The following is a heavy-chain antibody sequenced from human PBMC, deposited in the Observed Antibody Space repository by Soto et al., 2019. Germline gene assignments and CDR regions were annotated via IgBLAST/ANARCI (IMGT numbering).Heavy chain of an antibody. CDR1: GYTFTSYA. CDR3: ARFSLGSSSYSYDYGMDV. D-gene: IGHD6-13*01. V-gene: IGHV1-3*01. Sequence: QVQLVQSGAEVKKPGASVKVSCKASGYTFTSYAMHWVRQAPGQRLEWMGWINAGNGNTKYSQKFQGRVTITRDTSASTAYMELSSLRSEDTAVYYCARFSLGSSSYSYDYGMDVSGQGTTVTVSS. CDR2: INAGNGNT. J-gene: IGHJ6*02.